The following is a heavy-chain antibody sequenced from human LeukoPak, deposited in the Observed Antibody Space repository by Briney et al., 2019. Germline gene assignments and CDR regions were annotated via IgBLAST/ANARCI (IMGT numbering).Heavy chain of an antibody. Sequence: GGSLRLSCAASGFTFSSYIMNWVRQAPGKGLEWVSSITGSSTYIFYADSVKGRFTVSRDNAKNSLYLQMNSLRAEDTAVYYCAREAGYCSSTSCEEDYYYYYMDVWGKGTTVTVSS. CDR1: GFTFSSYI. J-gene: IGHJ6*03. D-gene: IGHD2-2*03. CDR3: AREAGYCSSTSCEEDYYYYYMDV. V-gene: IGHV3-21*01. CDR2: ITGSSTYI.